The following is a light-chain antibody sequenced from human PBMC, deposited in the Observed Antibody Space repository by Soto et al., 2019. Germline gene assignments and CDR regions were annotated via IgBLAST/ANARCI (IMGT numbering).Light chain of an antibody. V-gene: IGLV2-14*01. CDR3: RSSSGDSSL. CDR2: DVS. CDR1: SSDVGGYNY. J-gene: IGLJ1*01. Sequence: QSALTQPASMSGSPGQSVTISCAGTSSDVGGYNYVSWYQHHPGTAPKVIIYDVSSRPSGVSNRFSGSKSGNTASLTISGLQADDEAYYCCRSSSGDSSLFGTGTKLTVL.